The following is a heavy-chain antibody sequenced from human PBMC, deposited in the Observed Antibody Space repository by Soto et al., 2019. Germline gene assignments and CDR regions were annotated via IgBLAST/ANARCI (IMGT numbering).Heavy chain of an antibody. J-gene: IGHJ6*02. CDR1: GFTVSSNY. D-gene: IGHD3-22*01. Sequence: GGSLRLSCAASGFTVSSNYMSWVRQAPGKGLEWVSVIYSGGSTYYADSVKGRFTISRDNSKNTLYLQMNSLRAEDTAVYYCARDQTYYYDSSGYKYGMDVWGQGTTVTVSS. CDR3: ARDQTYYYDSSGYKYGMDV. V-gene: IGHV3-53*01. CDR2: IYSGGST.